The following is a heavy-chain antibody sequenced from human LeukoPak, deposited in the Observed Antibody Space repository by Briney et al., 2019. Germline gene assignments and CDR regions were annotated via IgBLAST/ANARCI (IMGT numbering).Heavy chain of an antibody. CDR2: IYYSGST. CDR1: GGSISSYY. V-gene: IGHV4-59*01. CDR3: ARRLDGYNSYYFDY. J-gene: IGHJ4*02. Sequence: SETLSLTCTVSGGSISSYYWSWIRQPPGKGLEWIGYIYYSGSTNYNPSLESRVTISVDASKNQFSLKLSSVTAADTAVYYCARRLDGYNSYYFDYWGQGTLVTVSS. D-gene: IGHD5-24*01.